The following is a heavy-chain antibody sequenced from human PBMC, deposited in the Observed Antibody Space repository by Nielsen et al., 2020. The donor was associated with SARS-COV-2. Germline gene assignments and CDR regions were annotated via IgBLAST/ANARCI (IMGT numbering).Heavy chain of an antibody. J-gene: IGHJ4*02. CDR1: GFTFSTYG. CDR3: AKDWTAIVVVPSGGVDY. CDR2: ISYDGSNK. Sequence: GESLKISCAASGFTFSTYGMLWVRQAPGKGLEWVAAISYDGSNKYYVDSVKGRFTISRDNSKNTLYLQMSSLREEDTAVYYCAKDWTAIVVVPSGGVDYWGQGTLVTVAS. V-gene: IGHV3-30*18. D-gene: IGHD2-15*01.